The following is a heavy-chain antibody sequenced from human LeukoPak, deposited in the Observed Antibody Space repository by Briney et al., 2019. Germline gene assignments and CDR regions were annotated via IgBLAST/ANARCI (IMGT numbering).Heavy chain of an antibody. J-gene: IGHJ4*02. CDR1: GGSISSYY. CDR2: IYTSGST. V-gene: IGHV4-4*09. CDR3: ARLRAAAGQYYFDY. D-gene: IGHD6-13*01. Sequence: SEALSLPCTVSGGSISSYYWSWIRQPPGKGLEWIGYIYTSGSTNYNPSLKSRVTISVDTSKNQFSLKLSSVTAADTAVYYCARLRAAAGQYYFDYWGQGTLVTVSS.